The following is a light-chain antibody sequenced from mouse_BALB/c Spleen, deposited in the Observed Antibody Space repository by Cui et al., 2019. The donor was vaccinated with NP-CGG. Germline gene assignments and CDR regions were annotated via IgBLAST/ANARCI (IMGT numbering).Light chain of an antibody. CDR1: TGAVTTSNY. CDR3: ALWCNNHWV. CDR2: GTN. J-gene: IGLJ1*01. V-gene: IGLV1*01. Sequence: QAVVTQESALTTSPGETVTLTCRSSTGAVTTSNYANWVQKKPDHLFTGLIGGTNNRVPGVPARFSGSLIGDKAALTITGAQTEDEAIYFCALWCNNHWVFGGGTKLTVL.